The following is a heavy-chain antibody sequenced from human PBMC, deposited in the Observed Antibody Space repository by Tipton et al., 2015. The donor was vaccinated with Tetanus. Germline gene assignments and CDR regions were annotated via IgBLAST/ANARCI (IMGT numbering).Heavy chain of an antibody. CDR3: AGGLVRWYEP. Sequence: TLSLTCAVSRGSRSANYWSWIRQSPGKGLEWIGYIQYNGITNYHPSLKSRVTISVDSSTSQFSLRLASVTAADTAVYSCAGGLVRWYEPWGRGTLVSVSS. CDR1: RGSRSANY. V-gene: IGHV4-59*01. J-gene: IGHJ5*02. CDR2: IQYNGIT. D-gene: IGHD3-10*01.